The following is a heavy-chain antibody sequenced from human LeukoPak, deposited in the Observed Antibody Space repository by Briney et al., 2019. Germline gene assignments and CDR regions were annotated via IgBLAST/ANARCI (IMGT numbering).Heavy chain of an antibody. J-gene: IGHJ4*02. D-gene: IGHD2-2*01. CDR3: ARGHRYCSSTSCLLGRDY. CDR1: GGSFSGYY. V-gene: IGHV4-34*01. Sequence: SETLSLTCAVYGGSFSGYYWSWIRQPPGKGLEWIGEINHSGSTNYNPSLKSRVTISVDTSKNQFSPKLSSVTAADTAVYYCARGHRYCSSTSCLLGRDYWGQGTLVTVSS. CDR2: INHSGST.